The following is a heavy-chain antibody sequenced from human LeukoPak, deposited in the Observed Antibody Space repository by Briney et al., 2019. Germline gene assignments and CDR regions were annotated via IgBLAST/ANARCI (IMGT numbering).Heavy chain of an antibody. V-gene: IGHV4-34*01. CDR3: ARRPDYGGNSRFDY. J-gene: IGHJ4*02. D-gene: IGHD4-23*01. Sequence: PSETLSLTCAVYGGSFSGYYWSWIRQPPGKGLEWIGEINHSGSTNYHPSLKSRVTISVDTSKNQFSLKLSSVTAADTAVYYCARRPDYGGNSRFDYWGQGTLVTVSS. CDR2: INHSGST. CDR1: GGSFSGYY.